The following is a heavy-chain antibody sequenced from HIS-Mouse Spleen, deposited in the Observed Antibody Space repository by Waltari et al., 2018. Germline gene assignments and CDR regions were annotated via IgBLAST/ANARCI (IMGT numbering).Heavy chain of an antibody. D-gene: IGHD6-13*01. V-gene: IGHV4-39*07. CDR3: AREIPYSSSWYDWYFDL. CDR2: IYYSGRT. Sequence: QLQLQESGPGLVKPSETLSLTCTVSGGSISSSSYYWGWIRQPPGKGLEWIGRIYYSGRTHDNPSRKCRVTISGDTSKNQFSLKLSSVTAADTAVYYCAREIPYSSSWYDWYFDLWGRGTLVTVSS. CDR1: GGSISSSSYY. J-gene: IGHJ2*01.